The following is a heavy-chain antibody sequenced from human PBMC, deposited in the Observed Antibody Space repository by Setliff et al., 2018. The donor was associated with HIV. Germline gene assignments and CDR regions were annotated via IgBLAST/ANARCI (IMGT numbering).Heavy chain of an antibody. J-gene: IGHJ4*02. CDR1: GGTFSSYA. CDR2: IIPIFGTA. V-gene: IGHV1-69*05. D-gene: IGHD5-12*01. CDR3: ARVGNNRLQFFDH. Sequence: SVKVSCKASGGTFSSYAISWVRQAPGQGLEWMGGIIPIFGTANYAQKSQGRVTITTDESTSTAYMELSSLRSEDTAVYYCARVGNNRLQFFDHWGQGTLVTVSS.